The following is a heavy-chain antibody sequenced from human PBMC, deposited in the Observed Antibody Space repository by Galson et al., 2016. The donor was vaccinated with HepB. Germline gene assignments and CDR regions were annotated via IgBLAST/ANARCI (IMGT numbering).Heavy chain of an antibody. CDR2: ISFDGSDE. CDR1: GFSFGSYA. J-gene: IGHJ4*02. V-gene: IGHV3-30*04. Sequence: SLRLSCAASGFSFGSYAMHWVRQVPGKGLEWVAVISFDGSDEYYADSVKGRFTVSRDNSKNTLYLQMRNLRAEDSALYYCARDSGYNEHGGFDDWGQGTLVTVSS. CDR3: ARDSGYNEHGGFDD. D-gene: IGHD5-24*01.